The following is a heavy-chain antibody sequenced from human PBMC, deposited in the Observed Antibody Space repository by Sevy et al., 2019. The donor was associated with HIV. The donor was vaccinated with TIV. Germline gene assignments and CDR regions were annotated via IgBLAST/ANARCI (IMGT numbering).Heavy chain of an antibody. CDR2: IWNDRSNK. J-gene: IGHJ3*02. CDR1: GFTFSSFG. V-gene: IGHV3-33*01. D-gene: IGHD3-22*01. Sequence: GGSLRLSCAASGFTFSSFGMHWVRQAPGKGLEWVAVIWNDRSNKHYAESVKGRFTISRDNSKNTLYLQMNSLRAEDTAVDYCASLPNNYYDTSGYSGEDAFDIWGQGTMVTVSS. CDR3: ASLPNNYYDTSGYSGEDAFDI.